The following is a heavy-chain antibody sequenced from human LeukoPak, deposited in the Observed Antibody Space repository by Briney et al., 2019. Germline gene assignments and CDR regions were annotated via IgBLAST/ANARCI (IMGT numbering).Heavy chain of an antibody. Sequence: GGSLRLSCAASGFTFSSYWMHWVRQAPGKGLVWVSLINSDGSSTRYADSVKGRFTISRDNAKNTLYLQMNSLRAEDTAVYYCARSTRYCNSTSCYASWFDPWGQGTLVTVSP. V-gene: IGHV3-74*01. J-gene: IGHJ5*02. D-gene: IGHD2-2*01. CDR2: INSDGSST. CDR1: GFTFSSYW. CDR3: ARSTRYCNSTSCYASWFDP.